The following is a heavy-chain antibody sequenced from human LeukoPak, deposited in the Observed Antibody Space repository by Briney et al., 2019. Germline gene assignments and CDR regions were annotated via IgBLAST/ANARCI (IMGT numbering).Heavy chain of an antibody. CDR2: INPNSGGT. J-gene: IGHJ6*03. Sequence: GASVKVSCKASGYTFTGYYMHGVRQAPGQGLEWMGRINPNSGGTNYAQKFQGRVTMTRDTSISTAYMELSRLRSDDTAVYYCARAGVSSSWEYYMDVWGKGTTVTVSS. D-gene: IGHD6-13*01. V-gene: IGHV1-2*06. CDR3: ARAGVSSSWEYYMDV. CDR1: GYTFTGYY.